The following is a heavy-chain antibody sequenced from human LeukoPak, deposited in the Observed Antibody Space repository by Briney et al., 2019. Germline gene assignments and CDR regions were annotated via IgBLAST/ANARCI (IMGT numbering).Heavy chain of an antibody. Sequence: GGSLRLSCAASGFTFSSYAMSWGRQAPGKGLEGGSAISGRGGRPYYAASVKGRFTISRDDSKHTLYLQMNSLRAEHTAVYYCARATRAARPAWDYWGQGTLVTVSS. J-gene: IGHJ4*02. CDR1: GFTFSSYA. V-gene: IGHV3-23*01. D-gene: IGHD6-6*01. CDR3: ARATRAARPAWDY. CDR2: ISGRGGRP.